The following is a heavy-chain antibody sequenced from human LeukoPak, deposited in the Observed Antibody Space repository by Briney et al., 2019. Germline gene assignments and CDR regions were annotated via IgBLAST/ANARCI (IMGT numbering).Heavy chain of an antibody. D-gene: IGHD2-15*01. CDR3: ARKADYFDY. J-gene: IGHJ4*02. CDR1: GFTFTDYD. V-gene: IGHV3-11*03. CDR2: IGSSSSYT. Sequence: GGSLRLSCAPSGFTFTDYDMSWIRQAPGKGLEWVSYIGSSSSYTNYADSVKGRFTISRDNAKNSLYLQMNSLRAEDTAVYYCARKADYFDYWGQGTLVTVSS.